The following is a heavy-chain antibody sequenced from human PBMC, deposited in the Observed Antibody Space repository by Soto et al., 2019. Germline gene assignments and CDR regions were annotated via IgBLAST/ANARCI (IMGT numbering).Heavy chain of an antibody. CDR3: ARDRVDTDMVTSRYCSGGSFYDAFDI. Sequence: QVQLVQSGAEVKKPGSSVKVSCKASGGTFSSYAISWVRQAPGQGLEWMGGIIPIFGTANYAQKFQGRVTITADESPLTAYMELSSLRSEDKAVYYCARDRVDTDMVTSRYCSGGSFYDAFDIWGQGTMVTVSS. CDR2: IIPIFGTA. J-gene: IGHJ3*02. V-gene: IGHV1-69*01. CDR1: GGTFSSYA. D-gene: IGHD2-15*01.